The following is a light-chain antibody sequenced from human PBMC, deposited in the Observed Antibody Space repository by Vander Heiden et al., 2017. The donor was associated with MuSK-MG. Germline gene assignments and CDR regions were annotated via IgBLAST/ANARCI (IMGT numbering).Light chain of an antibody. Sequence: DIVLTQSPGTLSLSPGERATLSCRASQSVSSSYLAWYQQKTGQAPRLLSYGASSRATGIPDRFSGSGSGTGFTLTISRLEPEDFAVYYCQQYGSSPFTCGPGTKVDIK. CDR3: QQYGSSPFT. J-gene: IGKJ3*01. CDR2: GAS. V-gene: IGKV3-20*01. CDR1: QSVSSSY.